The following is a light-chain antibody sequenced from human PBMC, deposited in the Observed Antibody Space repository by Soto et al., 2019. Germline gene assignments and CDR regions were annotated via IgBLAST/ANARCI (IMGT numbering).Light chain of an antibody. CDR1: QSISIW. CDR2: KAS. V-gene: IGKV1-5*03. Sequence: DIQMTQSPSTLYASVGDRVAITCRASQSISIWLAWYQQKPGKAPKLLIYKASSLESGVPSRFSGSGSGTEFTLTISSLQPDDFATYYCQQYNNYSWTFGQGTKVEIK. CDR3: QQYNNYSWT. J-gene: IGKJ1*01.